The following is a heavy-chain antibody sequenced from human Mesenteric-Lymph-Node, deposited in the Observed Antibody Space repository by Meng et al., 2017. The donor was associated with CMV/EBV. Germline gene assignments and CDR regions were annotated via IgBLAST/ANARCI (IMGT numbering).Heavy chain of an antibody. J-gene: IGHJ6*02. Sequence: GGSLRLSCAASGFTFDDYAMHWVRQAPGKGLEWVSGINWNGGSIGYADSVKGRFTISRDNAQNSLFLQMNNLRAEDTALYYCARGVQSGRYPYGMDVWGQGTTVTVSS. D-gene: IGHD1-26*01. CDR3: ARGVQSGRYPYGMDV. CDR1: GFTFDDYA. CDR2: INWNGGSI. V-gene: IGHV3-20*04.